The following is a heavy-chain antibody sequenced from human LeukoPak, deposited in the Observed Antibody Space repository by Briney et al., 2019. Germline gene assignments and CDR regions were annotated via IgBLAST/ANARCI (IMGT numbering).Heavy chain of an antibody. V-gene: IGHV3-23*01. CDR3: AKAGSGSYYGMESHFDY. J-gene: IGHJ4*02. CDR2: ISGSGGST. Sequence: GGSLRLSCAASGFTFSSYAMSWVRQAPGKGLEWVSAISGSGGSTYYADSLKGRFTISRDNSKNTLYLQMNSLRAEDTAVYYCAKAGSGSYYGMESHFDYWGQGTLVTVSS. D-gene: IGHD1-26*01. CDR1: GFTFSSYA.